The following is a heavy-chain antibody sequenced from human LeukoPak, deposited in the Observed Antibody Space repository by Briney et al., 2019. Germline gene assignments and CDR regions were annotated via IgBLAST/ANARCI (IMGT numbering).Heavy chain of an antibody. CDR3: ARTYYYDSSGYFTGSPRPVDDY. D-gene: IGHD3-22*01. CDR1: GYTFVNYV. J-gene: IGHJ4*02. V-gene: IGHV1-18*01. Sequence: GASVKVSCKTSGYTFVNYVLSWVRQAPGQGLEWMGWISAYNGNTNYAQKLQGRVTMTTDTSTSTAYMELRSLRSDDTAVYYCARTYYYDSSGYFTGSPRPVDDYWGQGTLVTVSS. CDR2: ISAYNGNT.